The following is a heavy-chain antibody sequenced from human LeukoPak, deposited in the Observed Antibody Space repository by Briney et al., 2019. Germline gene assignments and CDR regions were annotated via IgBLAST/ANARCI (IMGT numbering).Heavy chain of an antibody. J-gene: IGHJ5*02. V-gene: IGHV1-8*02. CDR2: MNPNSGNT. CDR1: GYTFTSYD. D-gene: IGHD2-21*02. Sequence: ASVKVSCKASGYTFTSYDINWVRQATGQGLEWMGWMNPNSGNTGYAQKFQGRVTMTRDTSTSTVYMDLSSLRSEDTAVYYCARTDCGGDCYSSRGWFDPWGQGTLVTVSS. CDR3: ARTDCGGDCYSSRGWFDP.